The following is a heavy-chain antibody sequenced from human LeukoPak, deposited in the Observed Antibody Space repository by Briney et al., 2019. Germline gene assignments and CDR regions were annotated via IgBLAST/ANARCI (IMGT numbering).Heavy chain of an antibody. CDR3: ARVKGGFGELSSFDY. Sequence: ASVKVSCKASGYTFTDYYMHWVRQAPGQGLEGMGWSNPNSGGTQYAQKFQGSVTMTRDTSITTAYMELSSLTFDDTAVYYCARVKGGFGELSSFDYWGQGTLVTVSS. CDR1: GYTFTDYY. J-gene: IGHJ4*02. V-gene: IGHV1-2*02. CDR2: SNPNSGGT. D-gene: IGHD3-10*01.